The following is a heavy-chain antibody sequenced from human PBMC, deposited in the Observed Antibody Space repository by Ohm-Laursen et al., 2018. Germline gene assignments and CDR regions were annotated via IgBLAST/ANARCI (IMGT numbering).Heavy chain of an antibody. Sequence: SLRLSCAASGFTFDNYAMHWVRQAPGKGLEWVSSITWNTTNIGYADSVKGRFTISRDSAKNSLYLQMNSLRAEDTALYYCAKDAHPYSYNYLYGMDVWGQGTTGTVSS. CDR3: AKDAHPYSYNYLYGMDV. D-gene: IGHD5-18*01. CDR2: ITWNTTNI. J-gene: IGHJ6*02. CDR1: GFTFDNYA. V-gene: IGHV3-9*01.